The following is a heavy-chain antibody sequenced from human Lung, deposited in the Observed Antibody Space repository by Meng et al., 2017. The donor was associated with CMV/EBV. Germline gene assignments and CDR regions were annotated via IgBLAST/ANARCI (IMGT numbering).Heavy chain of an antibody. D-gene: IGHD5-12*01. J-gene: IGHJ4*02. Sequence: LLEQGGGLEQPGGSLRLSCEASGFTFSTDYMTWVRQAPGKGLEWVSGINESGDRTYHADSVKGRFTISRDNSKNTLYLQMNSLRVEDTAIYYCVNRAWMNFWGQGNLVTVSS. V-gene: IGHV3-23*01. CDR1: GFTFSTDY. CDR2: INESGDRT. CDR3: VNRAWMNF.